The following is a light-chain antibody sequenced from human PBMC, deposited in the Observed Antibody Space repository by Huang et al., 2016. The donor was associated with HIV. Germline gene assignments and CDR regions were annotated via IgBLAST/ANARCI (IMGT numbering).Light chain of an antibody. CDR2: DAP. J-gene: IGKJ3*01. CDR3: QQFNNYPFT. Sequence: AIQLTQSPSSLSASVADRVTITCRASQGISSALAWYQQRPGKAPKLLIYDAPSLESGVPSRFSGSGSGTDFTLTITSLQPEDFATYYCQQFNNYPFTFGPGTKVDIK. CDR1: QGISSA. V-gene: IGKV1D-13*01.